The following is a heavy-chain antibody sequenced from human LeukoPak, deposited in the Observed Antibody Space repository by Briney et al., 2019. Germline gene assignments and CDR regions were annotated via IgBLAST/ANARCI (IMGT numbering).Heavy chain of an antibody. V-gene: IGHV4-61*02. CDR1: GGSISSGSYY. CDR2: IYTSGST. D-gene: IGHD4-11*01. J-gene: IGHJ4*02. Sequence: SQTLSLTCTVSGGSISSGSYYWSWIRQPAGKGLEWIGRIYTSGSTNYNPSLKSRVTISVDTSKNQFSLKLSSVTAADAAVYYCAGMTPDYLMDYWGQGTLVTVSS. CDR3: AGMTPDYLMDY.